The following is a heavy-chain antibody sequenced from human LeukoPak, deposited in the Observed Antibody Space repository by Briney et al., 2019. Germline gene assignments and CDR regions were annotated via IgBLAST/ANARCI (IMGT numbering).Heavy chain of an antibody. CDR3: ARMSVSYIDY. CDR2: IYHSGST. D-gene: IGHD3-3*01. CDR1: GYSISSGYY. Sequence: PSETLSLTCTVSGYSISSGYYWGWIRQPPGKGLEWIGSIYHSGSTYYNPSLKSRVTISVDTSKNQCSLKLSSVTAADTAVYYCARMSVSYIDYWGQGTLVTVSS. V-gene: IGHV4-38-2*02. J-gene: IGHJ4*02.